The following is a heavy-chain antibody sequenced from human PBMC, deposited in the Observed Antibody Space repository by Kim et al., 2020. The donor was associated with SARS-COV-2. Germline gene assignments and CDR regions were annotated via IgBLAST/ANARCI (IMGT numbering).Heavy chain of an antibody. D-gene: IGHD3-22*01. Sequence: GGSLRLSCAASGFTFSSYSMNWVRQAPGKGLEWVSYISSSSSTIYYADSVKGRFTISRDNAKNSLYLQMNSLRDEDTAVYYCARDGLGYYDSSGSDYWGQGTLVTVSS. V-gene: IGHV3-48*02. CDR1: GFTFSSYS. CDR2: ISSSSSTI. CDR3: ARDGLGYYDSSGSDY. J-gene: IGHJ4*02.